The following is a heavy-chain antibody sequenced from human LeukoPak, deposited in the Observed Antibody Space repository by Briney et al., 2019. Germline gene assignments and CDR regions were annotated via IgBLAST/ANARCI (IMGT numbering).Heavy chain of an antibody. J-gene: IGHJ4*02. Sequence: GGSLRLSCAASGFTFSSYDMHWVRQAPGKGVEGVAVIWYDGSNKYYADSVKGRFTISRDNSKNTLYLQMDSLRAADTAVYYCAKEYYGDSASYFDYWGQGTLVTVSS. CDR3: AKEYYGDSASYFDY. CDR1: GFTFSSYD. V-gene: IGHV3-33*06. CDR2: IWYDGSNK. D-gene: IGHD4-17*01.